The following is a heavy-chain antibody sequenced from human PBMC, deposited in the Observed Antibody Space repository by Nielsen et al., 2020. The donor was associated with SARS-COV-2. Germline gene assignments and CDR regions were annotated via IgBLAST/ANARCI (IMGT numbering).Heavy chain of an antibody. V-gene: IGHV3-74*01. Sequence: GESLKISCAASGFTFSSYWMHWVRQAPGKGLVWVSRINSDGSSTSYADSVKGRFTISRDNAKNTLYLQMNSLRAEDTAVYYCAIEGYSGSYLAYWGQGTLVTVSS. J-gene: IGHJ4*02. CDR2: INSDGSST. CDR1: GFTFSSYW. CDR3: AIEGYSGSYLAY. D-gene: IGHD1-26*01.